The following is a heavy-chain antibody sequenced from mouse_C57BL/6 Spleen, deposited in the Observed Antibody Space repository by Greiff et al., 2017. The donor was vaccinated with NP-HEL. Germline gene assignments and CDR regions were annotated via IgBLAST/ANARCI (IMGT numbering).Heavy chain of an antibody. Sequence: EVKLMESGEGLVKPGGSLKLSCAASGFTFSSYAMSWVRQTPEKRLEWVAYISSGGDYIYYADTVKGRFTISRDNARNTLYLQMSSLKSEDTAMYYCTREEITTGVGPFAYWGQGTLVTVSA. CDR1: GFTFSSYA. CDR2: ISSGGDYI. D-gene: IGHD1-1*01. CDR3: TREEITTGVGPFAY. J-gene: IGHJ3*01. V-gene: IGHV5-9-1*02.